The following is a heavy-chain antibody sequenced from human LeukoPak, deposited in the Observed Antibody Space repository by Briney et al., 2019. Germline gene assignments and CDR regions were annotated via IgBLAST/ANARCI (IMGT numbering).Heavy chain of an antibody. CDR3: ARGVRGYDGYYYYYYMDV. Sequence: SETLSLTCTVSGGSINSGTYYWTWIRQPAGKGLEWIGRIYTSGSTNYNPSLKSRVTISVDTSKNQFSLKLSSVTAADTAVYYCARGVRGYDGYYYYYYMDVWGKGTTVTISS. V-gene: IGHV4-61*02. CDR2: IYTSGST. J-gene: IGHJ6*03. D-gene: IGHD5-12*01. CDR1: GGSINSGTYY.